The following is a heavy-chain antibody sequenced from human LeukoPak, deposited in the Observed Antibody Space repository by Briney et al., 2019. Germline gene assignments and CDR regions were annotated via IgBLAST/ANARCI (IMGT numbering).Heavy chain of an antibody. CDR2: INHSGST. Sequence: SETLSLTCAVYGGSFSGYYWSWIRQPPGKGLEWIGEINHSGSTNYNPSLKSRVTISVDTSKNQFSLKLSAVTAADTAVYYCARGLTGSSGYYYSLYYFDYWGQGTLVTVSS. CDR3: ARGLTGSSGYYYSLYYFDY. D-gene: IGHD3-22*01. J-gene: IGHJ4*02. V-gene: IGHV4-34*01. CDR1: GGSFSGYY.